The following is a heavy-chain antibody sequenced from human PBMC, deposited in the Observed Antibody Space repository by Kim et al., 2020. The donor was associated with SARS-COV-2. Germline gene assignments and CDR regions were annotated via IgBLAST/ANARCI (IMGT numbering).Heavy chain of an antibody. J-gene: IGHJ5*02. CDR2: IYYSGST. D-gene: IGHD2-2*01. V-gene: IGHV4-39*01. CDR1: GGSISSSSYY. Sequence: SETLSLTCTVSGGSISSSSYYWGWIRQPPGKGLEWIGSIYYSGSTYYNPSLKSRVTISVDTSKNQFSLKLSSVTAADTAVYYCARRGGYCSSTSCRPDREGWFDPWGQGTLVTVSS. CDR3: ARRGGYCSSTSCRPDREGWFDP.